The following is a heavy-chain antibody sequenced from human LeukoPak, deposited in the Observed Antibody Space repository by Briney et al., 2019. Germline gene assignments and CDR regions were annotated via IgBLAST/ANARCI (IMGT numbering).Heavy chain of an antibody. CDR1: GGSVNSYY. V-gene: IGHV4-4*07. J-gene: IGHJ2*01. CDR3: ARDRSMDGSQYRWYFDL. CDR2: MFTGGST. D-gene: IGHD1-26*01. Sequence: SETLSLTCTVSGGSVNSYYWSWVRQPAGKGLEWIGRMFTGGSTNYNPSLKSRVTMSVDTSKNQFSLKLSSVTAADTAIYYCARDRSMDGSQYRWYFDLWGRGTLVTVSS.